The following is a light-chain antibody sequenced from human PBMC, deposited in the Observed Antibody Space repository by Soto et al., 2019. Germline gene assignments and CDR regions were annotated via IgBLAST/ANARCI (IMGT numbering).Light chain of an antibody. CDR2: KAS. Sequence: DIQMTQSPSTLSASAGDRVTITCRASESISPWLAWYQQKSGQAPKLLIYKASNFEVGVSSRFSGSGSGTEFTLTISSLHPDDFATYYRQQYKSYPLTFGGGTKVEIK. J-gene: IGKJ4*01. CDR3: QQYKSYPLT. CDR1: ESISPW. V-gene: IGKV1-5*03.